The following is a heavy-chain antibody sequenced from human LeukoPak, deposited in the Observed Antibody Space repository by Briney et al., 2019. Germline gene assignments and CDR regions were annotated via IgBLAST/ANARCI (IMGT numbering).Heavy chain of an antibody. CDR2: ISSSSSTI. D-gene: IGHD2/OR15-2a*01. V-gene: IGHV3-48*01. CDR1: GFTFSSYS. Sequence: GRSLRLSCAASGFTFSSYSMNLVRQAPGKGLEWVSYISSSSSTIYYADSVKGRFTISRDNAKDSLYLQMNSLRAEDTAVYYCARAVNKGKGHYYNYYYYMDVWGKGTTVTVSS. CDR3: ARAVNKGKGHYYNYYYYMDV. J-gene: IGHJ6*03.